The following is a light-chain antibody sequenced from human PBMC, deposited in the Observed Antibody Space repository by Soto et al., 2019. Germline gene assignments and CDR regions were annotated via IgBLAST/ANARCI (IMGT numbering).Light chain of an antibody. CDR1: QSVSSN. CDR3: QQYNNWPPYT. CDR2: GAS. Sequence: EIVMTQSPATLSVSPGERAALSCRASQSVSSNLAWYQQKPGQAPRLLIYGASTRATGIPARFSGSGSGTEFTPTISRLQSEDFAVFYGQQYNNWPPYTFGQGNKLETK. J-gene: IGKJ2*01. V-gene: IGKV3-15*01.